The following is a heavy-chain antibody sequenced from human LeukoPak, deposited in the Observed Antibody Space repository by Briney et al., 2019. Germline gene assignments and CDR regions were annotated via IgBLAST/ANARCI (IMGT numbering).Heavy chain of an antibody. V-gene: IGHV4-59*08. CDR2: IYYSGST. CDR1: GGSISDYY. J-gene: IGHJ4*02. CDR3: ARQTGSGLFILP. Sequence: TSETLSLTCTVSGGSISDYYWNWIRQPPGKGLEWIGYIYYSGSTNYNPSLKSRVTISVDTSKNQFSLKLTSVTAADTAVYYCARQTGSGLFILPGGQGTLATVSS. D-gene: IGHD3/OR15-3a*01.